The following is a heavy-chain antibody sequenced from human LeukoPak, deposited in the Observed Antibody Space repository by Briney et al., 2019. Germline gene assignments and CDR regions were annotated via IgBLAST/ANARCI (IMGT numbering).Heavy chain of an antibody. J-gene: IGHJ4*02. V-gene: IGHV3-33*01. Sequence: GRSLRLSCAASGFTFSSHAMHWVRQAPGKGLDWVAFIWADGSDQEYADSVKGRFTISRDNSKKTMYLQMNRLRVEDTAVYYCARDPPGSGWALDYWGQGTLVTVSS. CDR2: IWADGSDQ. CDR3: ARDPPGSGWALDY. D-gene: IGHD6-19*01. CDR1: GFTFSSHA.